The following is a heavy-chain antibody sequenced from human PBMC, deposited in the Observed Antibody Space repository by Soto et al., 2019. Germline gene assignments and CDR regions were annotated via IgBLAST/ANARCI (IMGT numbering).Heavy chain of an antibody. CDR1: GYIFSNQW. CDR3: ARNNLLVTERPYDAFDI. V-gene: IGHV5-51*01. Sequence: GESLKISCKGSGYIFSNQWIGWVRQMPGKGLEWMGIIYPGDSDTRYSPSFQGQVTISADKSISTTYLQWSSLKASDTAMYYCARNNLLVTERPYDAFDICGQVTMVTVSS. J-gene: IGHJ3*02. CDR2: IYPGDSDT. D-gene: IGHD2-21*02.